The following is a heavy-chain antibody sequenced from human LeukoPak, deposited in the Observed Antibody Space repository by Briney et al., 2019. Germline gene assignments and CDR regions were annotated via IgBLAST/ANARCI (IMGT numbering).Heavy chain of an antibody. CDR3: ARDRSSGSGKYYFDY. Sequence: SETLSLTCSVSGGSIRSGDFYWSWIRQPPGKGLEWIGYIYYSGNTYYNPSLKSRVTISVDTSKNQFSLKLSSMTTADTAVYYCARDRSSGSGKYYFDYWGQGTLVTVSS. CDR2: IYYSGNT. D-gene: IGHD6-13*01. J-gene: IGHJ4*02. V-gene: IGHV4-61*08. CDR1: GGSIRSGDFY.